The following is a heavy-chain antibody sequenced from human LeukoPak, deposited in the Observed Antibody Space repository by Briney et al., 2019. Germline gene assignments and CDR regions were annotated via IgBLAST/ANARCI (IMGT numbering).Heavy chain of an antibody. Sequence: PGGSLRLSCAASGFTFSDHYMTWIRQAPGKGLQWVSYISLSNSDSDKPYADSVKGRFTISRDNAKNCLFLQMNSLRVEDTAVYYCTRGLWGLDSWGQGTLVTVSS. D-gene: IGHD7-27*01. V-gene: IGHV3-11*01. J-gene: IGHJ5*01. CDR1: GFTFSDHY. CDR3: TRGLWGLDS. CDR2: ISLSNSDSDK.